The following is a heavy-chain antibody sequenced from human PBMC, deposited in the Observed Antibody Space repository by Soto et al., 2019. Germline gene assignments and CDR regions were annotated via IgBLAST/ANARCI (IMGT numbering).Heavy chain of an antibody. CDR2: IYSGGST. V-gene: IGHV3-53*01. J-gene: IGHJ6*02. CDR1: GFTVSSNY. CDR3: ARGAYSSSLYGMDV. D-gene: IGHD6-6*01. Sequence: WGSLRLSCSVSGFTVSSNYMSWVRKGPGKGLEWVSVIYSGGSTYYADSVKGRFTISRDNSKNTLNHQMNSLRAEDTAVYDCARGAYSSSLYGMDVGGQGTTVTVSS.